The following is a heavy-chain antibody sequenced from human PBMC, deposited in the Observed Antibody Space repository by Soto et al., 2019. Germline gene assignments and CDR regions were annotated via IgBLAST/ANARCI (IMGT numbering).Heavy chain of an antibody. CDR3: TRGMYTDYEAAPLFFEF. J-gene: IGHJ4*02. Sequence: GGSLRLSCTTSGFTFGAYALSWFRQAPGKGLEWVGFSRSKGYGGTTEFAASARGRFTISRDDSNSIAYLQMNSLKTEDTAVYYCTRGMYTDYEAAPLFFEFWGQGTAVTVPS. D-gene: IGHD5-12*01. V-gene: IGHV3-49*03. CDR1: GFTFGAYA. CDR2: SRSKGYGGTT.